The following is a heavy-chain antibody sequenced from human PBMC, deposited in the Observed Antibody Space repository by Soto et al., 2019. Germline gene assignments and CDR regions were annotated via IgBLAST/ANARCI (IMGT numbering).Heavy chain of an antibody. J-gene: IGHJ6*02. Sequence: SGKVYCKTAACTVSSYLIIWVLQSPGQGLEWMGGIIPIFGTANYAQKFQGRVTITADESTSTAYMELSSLRSEDTAVYYCARDERDGYKSPGRLYGMDVWGQGTTVTVSS. CDR2: IIPIFGTA. CDR3: ARDERDGYKSPGRLYGMDV. V-gene: IGHV1-69*13. D-gene: IGHD5-12*01. CDR1: ACTVSSYL.